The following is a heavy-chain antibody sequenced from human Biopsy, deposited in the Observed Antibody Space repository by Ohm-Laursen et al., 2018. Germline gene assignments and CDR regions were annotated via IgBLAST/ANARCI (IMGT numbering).Heavy chain of an antibody. CDR2: ISGSLNT. V-gene: IGHV4-59*08. Sequence: SETLSLTCAVSGGSFSGYYWSWIRQPPGKGLEWIGYISGSLNTNYNPSLKSRVTLSTDTSEPQFSRRLSCVTAADTAVYYCARQDGYLGYEYWGQGALVTVSS. J-gene: IGHJ4*02. CDR3: ARQDGYLGYEY. D-gene: IGHD5-24*01. CDR1: GGSFSGYY.